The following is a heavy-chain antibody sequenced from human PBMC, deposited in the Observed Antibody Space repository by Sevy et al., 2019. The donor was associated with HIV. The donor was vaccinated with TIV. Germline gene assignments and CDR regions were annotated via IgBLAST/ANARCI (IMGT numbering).Heavy chain of an antibody. CDR2: IKEDGSAK. D-gene: IGHD1-26*01. CDR1: RFTFNTYW. CDR3: ARDSPGYGGYNY. J-gene: IGHJ4*02. Sequence: GWSLRLSCAASRFTFNTYWMSWVRQAPGKGLEWVGNIKEDGSAKYYADSVKGRFTISRDNAKNSLYLQMNSLRVEDTAVYYCARDSPGYGGYNYWGQGTLVTVSS. V-gene: IGHV3-7*01.